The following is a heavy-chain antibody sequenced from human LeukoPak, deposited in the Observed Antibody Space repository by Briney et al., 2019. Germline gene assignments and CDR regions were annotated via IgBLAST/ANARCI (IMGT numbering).Heavy chain of an antibody. V-gene: IGHV4-4*02. CDR2: IYHSGST. D-gene: IGHD4-17*01. CDR1: GGSISSSNW. Sequence: PSETLSLTCAVSGGSISSSNWWSWVRQPPGKGLEWIGEIYHSGSTNYNPSLKSRVTISVDKSKNQFSLKLSSVTAADTAVYYCARELTTVTHNWFDPWGQGTLVTVSS. J-gene: IGHJ5*02. CDR3: ARELTTVTHNWFDP.